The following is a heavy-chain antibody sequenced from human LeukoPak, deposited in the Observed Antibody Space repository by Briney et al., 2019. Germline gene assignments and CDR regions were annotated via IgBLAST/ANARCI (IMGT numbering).Heavy chain of an antibody. CDR1: SGSITNSSYY. V-gene: IGHV4-39*01. CDR3: ARHLQAGTWFDL. Sequence: PSETLSLTCTVSSGSITNSSYYWGWIRQPPGKGLEWFGTIYYTGSTYYNPSLRSRVTISVDTSKNQFSLKLRSVTAADTAVYYCARHLQAGTWFDLWGQGTLVTVSS. J-gene: IGHJ5*02. CDR2: IYYTGST.